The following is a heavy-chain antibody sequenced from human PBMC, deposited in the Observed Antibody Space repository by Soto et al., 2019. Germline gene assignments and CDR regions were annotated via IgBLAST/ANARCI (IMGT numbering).Heavy chain of an antibody. J-gene: IGHJ6*02. V-gene: IGHV3-74*01. Sequence: EVTVVESGGGLVQPGGSLRLSCAASGFTFTTYWMHWVRQVPGKGLVWVSRIKGDGSSLSYADSVKGRFTISRDNVENTVYLQMGSLRADDTAVYYCARGLKNYYGVDVWGQGTTVTVSS. CDR1: GFTFTTYW. CDR2: IKGDGSSL. CDR3: ARGLKNYYGVDV.